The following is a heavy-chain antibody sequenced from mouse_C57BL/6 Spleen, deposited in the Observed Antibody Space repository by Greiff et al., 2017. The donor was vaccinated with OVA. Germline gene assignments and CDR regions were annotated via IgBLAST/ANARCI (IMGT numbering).Heavy chain of an antibody. CDR2: INYDGSST. CDR3: AREGDGYYGDYFDY. D-gene: IGHD2-3*01. Sequence: EVKLMESEGGLVQPGSSMKLSCTASGFTFSDYYMAWVRQVPEKGLEWVANINYDGSSTYYLDSLKSRFIISRDNAKNILYLQMSSLKSEDTATYYCAREGDGYYGDYFDYWGQGTTLTVSS. CDR1: GFTFSDYY. V-gene: IGHV5-16*01. J-gene: IGHJ2*01.